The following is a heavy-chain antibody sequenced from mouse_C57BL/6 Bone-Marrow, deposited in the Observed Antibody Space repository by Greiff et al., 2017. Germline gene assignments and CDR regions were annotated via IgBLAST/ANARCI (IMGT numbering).Heavy chain of an antibody. CDR2: INPNNGGS. D-gene: IGHD1-1*01. Sequence: VQLQQPGTELVKPGASVKLSCKASGHTFTSYWMHWVKQRPGQGLEWIGNINPNNGGSNYNEKFKNKATLTVDKSSSTTYMQLSSLTSEDSAVYFCARSGVYGSSLYWYFDVWGTGTTVTVSS. CDR3: ARSGVYGSSLYWYFDV. V-gene: IGHV1-53*01. J-gene: IGHJ1*03. CDR1: GHTFTSYW.